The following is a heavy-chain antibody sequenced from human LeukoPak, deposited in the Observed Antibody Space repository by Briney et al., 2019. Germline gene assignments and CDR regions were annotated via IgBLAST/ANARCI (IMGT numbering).Heavy chain of an antibody. CDR3: ARDQIRYSNSPEALDL. J-gene: IGHJ3*01. Sequence: GGSLRLSCAASGFTFSNYGMHWVRQAPGKGLGWVAVLSSDGTNKHYADSVQGRFTISRDTSKNTLYLLMNSLRGEDTAVYYCARDQIRYSNSPEALDLWGQGTLVSVSS. CDR1: GFTFSNYG. D-gene: IGHD5-18*01. V-gene: IGHV3-30*19. CDR2: LSSDGTNK.